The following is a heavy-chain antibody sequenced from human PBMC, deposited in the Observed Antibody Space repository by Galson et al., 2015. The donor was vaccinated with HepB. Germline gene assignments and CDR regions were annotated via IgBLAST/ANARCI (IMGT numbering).Heavy chain of an antibody. V-gene: IGHV3-48*02. CDR1: GFSFSSYS. CDR3: ARCYRDGYEYDY. J-gene: IGHJ4*02. Sequence: SLRLSCAASGFSFSSYSMNWVRQAPGKGLECVSYISSSSTIYYADSVKGRFTISRDNAKNSLYLQMNSLRDEDTAVYYCARCYRDGYEYDYWGQGTLVTVSS. D-gene: IGHD5-24*01. CDR2: ISSSSTI.